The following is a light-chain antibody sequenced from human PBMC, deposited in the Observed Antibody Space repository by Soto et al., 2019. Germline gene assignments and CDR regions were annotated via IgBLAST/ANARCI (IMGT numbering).Light chain of an antibody. CDR3: NSMTTSSSSRFV. J-gene: IGLJ1*01. Sequence: QSALTQPASVSGSPGQSITISCTGTSSDIGRYEYVSWYQQYPGKAPKLIIHDVNNRPSGVSNRFSGSKSVNTASLTISGLKAEDEADYYCNSMTTSSSSRFVFGTGTKVTV. CDR2: DVN. CDR1: SSDIGRYEY. V-gene: IGLV2-14*01.